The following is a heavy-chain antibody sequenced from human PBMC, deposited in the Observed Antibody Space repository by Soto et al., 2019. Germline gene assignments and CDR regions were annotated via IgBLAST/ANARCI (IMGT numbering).Heavy chain of an antibody. CDR2: INHSGST. V-gene: IGHV4-34*01. CDR1: GGSFSGYY. CDR3: ARRLKWLRTFDY. Sequence: QVQLQQWGAGLLKPSETLSLTCAVYGGSFSGYYWSWIRQPPGKGLEWIGEINHSGSTNYNPSLKSRVTISVDTSMNQFSLKLSSVTAADTAVYYCARRLKWLRTFDYWGQGTLVTVSS. J-gene: IGHJ4*02. D-gene: IGHD5-12*01.